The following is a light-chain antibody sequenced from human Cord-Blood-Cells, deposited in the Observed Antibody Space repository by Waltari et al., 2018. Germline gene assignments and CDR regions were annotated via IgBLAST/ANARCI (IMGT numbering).Light chain of an antibody. V-gene: IGLV2-23*03. J-gene: IGLJ2*01. CDR2: EGS. Sequence: QSALTQPASVSGSPGQSITISCTGTSSDVGSYNLLSWYQQHPGKAPKHMIYEGSKRASGVSNRFSGSKSSNTASLTISGLQAEDEADYYCCSYAGSSTFEVFGGGTKLTVL. CDR1: SSDVGSYNL. CDR3: CSYAGSSTFEV.